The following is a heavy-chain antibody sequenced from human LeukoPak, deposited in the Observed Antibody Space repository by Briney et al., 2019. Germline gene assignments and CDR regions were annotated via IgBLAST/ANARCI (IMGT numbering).Heavy chain of an antibody. CDR2: VNLQGST. CDR3: AREGGPYRPLDY. J-gene: IGHJ4*02. Sequence: PSGTLSLTCGVSGGSITNTNYWTWVRQPPGKGLEWIGEVNLQGSTNYNPSLMGRVAISVDTSENHISLQLTSVTAADTAVYYCAREGGPYRPLDYSGQGTLVTISS. CDR1: GGSITNTNY. V-gene: IGHV4-4*02.